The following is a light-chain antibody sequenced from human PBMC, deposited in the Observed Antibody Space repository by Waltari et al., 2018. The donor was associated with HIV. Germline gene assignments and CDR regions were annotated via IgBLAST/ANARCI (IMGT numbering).Light chain of an antibody. CDR3: ATWDDSLSGVV. Sequence: QSVLTQPPSASGTPGQRVAISCSGSSSNIGSYYVYWYQQLPGTTAKLLIFRNNQRPSGVPDRFSGSNSGTSASLVISGLRSEDEADYYWATWDDSLSGVVFGGGTRLTVL. CDR2: RNN. J-gene: IGLJ2*01. CDR1: SSNIGSYY. V-gene: IGLV1-47*01.